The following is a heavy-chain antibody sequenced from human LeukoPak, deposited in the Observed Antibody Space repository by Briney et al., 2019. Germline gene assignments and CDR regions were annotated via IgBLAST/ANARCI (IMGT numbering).Heavy chain of an antibody. D-gene: IGHD1-14*01. Sequence: SETLSLTCTVSGSSISSSNYNWGWIRQPPGKGLEWLGCVSYTRGTYYTPSLKSRVTISVDTSKNQFSLKLSSVTAADTAVYYCARRHQYNAELDYWGQGTLVTVSS. V-gene: IGHV4-39*07. CDR3: ARRHQYNAELDY. CDR1: GSSISSSNYN. CDR2: VSYTRGT. J-gene: IGHJ4*02.